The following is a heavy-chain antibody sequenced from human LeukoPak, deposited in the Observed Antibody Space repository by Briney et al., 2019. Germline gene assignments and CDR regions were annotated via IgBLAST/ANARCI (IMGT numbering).Heavy chain of an antibody. V-gene: IGHV4-34*01. Sequence: SETLSLTCAVYGGSFSGYYWSWIRQPPGKGLEWIGEINHSGSTNYNPSLKSRVTISVDTPKNQFSLKLSSVTAADTAVYYCARWAPFYYYYGMDVWGQGTTVTVSS. CDR3: ARWAPFYYYYGMDV. J-gene: IGHJ6*02. CDR2: INHSGST. CDR1: GGSFSGYY.